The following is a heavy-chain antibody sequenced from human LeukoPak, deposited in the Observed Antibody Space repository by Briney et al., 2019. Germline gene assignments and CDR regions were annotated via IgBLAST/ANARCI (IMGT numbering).Heavy chain of an antibody. D-gene: IGHD3-22*01. Sequence: SENLSRNCTVAGGSISSYYWSWIRQPPGKGLEWIGYIYYSGSTNYNPSLKSRVTISVDTSKNQFSLKLSSVTAADTAVYYCARGGYYDSSGYDYWGQGTLVTVSS. CDR2: IYYSGST. J-gene: IGHJ4*02. V-gene: IGHV4-59*01. CDR1: GGSISSYY. CDR3: ARGGYYDSSGYDY.